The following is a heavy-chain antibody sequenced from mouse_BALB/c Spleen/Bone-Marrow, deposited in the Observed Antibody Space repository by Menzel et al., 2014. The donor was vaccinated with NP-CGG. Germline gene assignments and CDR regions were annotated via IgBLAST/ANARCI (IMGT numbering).Heavy chain of an antibody. D-gene: IGHD2-4*01. V-gene: IGHV5-9-2*01. J-gene: IGHJ3*01. CDR3: ARHAYYDQTEVSFVY. CDR1: GLSFNSYG. Sequence: EVQLVESGGGLVKSGGSLKLSCAASGLSFNSYGMSWVRQTPEKRLEWVATISGGGSYTFHPDSVKGRFTISRDNAKNNLYLQLSSLRSEDTALYYCARHAYYDQTEVSFVYWGQGTLVTVSA. CDR2: ISGGGSYT.